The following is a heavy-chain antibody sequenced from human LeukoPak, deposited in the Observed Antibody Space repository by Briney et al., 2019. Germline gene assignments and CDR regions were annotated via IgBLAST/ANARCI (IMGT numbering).Heavy chain of an antibody. J-gene: IGHJ4*02. CDR1: GYSFTTYW. CDR2: IYPGDPDT. Sequence: GESLKISCKGSGYSFTTYWIGWVRQMPGKGLEWMGIIYPGDPDTRYSPSFQGQVTISADKSSNTAYLQWSSLKASDNALYYCARQDPALYYFDFWGQGTLVTVSS. CDR3: ARQDPALYYFDF. V-gene: IGHV5-51*01.